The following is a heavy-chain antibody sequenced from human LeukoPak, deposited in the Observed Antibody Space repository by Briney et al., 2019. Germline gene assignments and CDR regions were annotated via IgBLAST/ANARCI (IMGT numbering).Heavy chain of an antibody. D-gene: IGHD2-21*01. J-gene: IGHJ5*02. Sequence: SDTLKLTCKASGYTFTSYGISWVRRPPGKGLEWIGHIYYSGSTNYNPSLRKRGTMSVDTSKNHFSLRLPSVTAADTAVYYCGQRRQSGGDTGQHIWFDPWGQGIVVTV. CDR3: GQRRQSGGDTGQHIWFDP. V-gene: IGHV4-59*08. CDR2: IYYSGST. CDR1: GYTFTSYG.